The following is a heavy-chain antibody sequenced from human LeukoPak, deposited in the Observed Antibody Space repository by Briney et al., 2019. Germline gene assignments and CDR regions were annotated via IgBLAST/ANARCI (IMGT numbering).Heavy chain of an antibody. CDR3: AREEIAVASTSPYYYYGMDV. CDR2: INSDWSST. V-gene: IGHV3-74*01. Sequence: GGSLRLSCAASGFTFSSYWMHWVRQAPGKGLVWVSRINSDWSSTSYADSVQGRFTISRDNAKNTLYLQMNSLRAKDTAVYYCAREEIAVASTSPYYYYGMDVWGQGTTVTVSS. J-gene: IGHJ6*02. CDR1: GFTFSSYW. D-gene: IGHD6-19*01.